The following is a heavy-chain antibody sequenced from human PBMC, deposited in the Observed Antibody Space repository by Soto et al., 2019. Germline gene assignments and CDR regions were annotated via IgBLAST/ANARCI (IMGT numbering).Heavy chain of an antibody. Sequence: QVQLVQSGAEVKKPVSSVQVSCKASGGTFSSYAISWVRPAPGQGLEWMGGIIPIFCTANYAQKFQGRVTITADESTSTAYMVLSSLRSEDTAVYYWARGGGRSYYYYGMDVWGQGPTVTVSS. V-gene: IGHV1-69*01. J-gene: IGHJ6*01. CDR3: ARGGGRSYYYYGMDV. CDR2: IIPIFCTA. CDR1: GGTFSSYA. D-gene: IGHD1-26*01.